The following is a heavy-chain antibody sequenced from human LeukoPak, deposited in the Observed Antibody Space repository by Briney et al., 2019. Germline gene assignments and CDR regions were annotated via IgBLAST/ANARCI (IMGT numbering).Heavy chain of an antibody. Sequence: SETLSLTCTVSGGSISSYYWSWIRQPPGKGLEWIGYIYYSGSTNYNPSLKSRVTISVDTSKNQFSLKLSSVTAADTAVYYCARETVTGTTGFDYWGQGTLVTVFS. D-gene: IGHD1-7*01. J-gene: IGHJ4*02. CDR3: ARETVTGTTGFDY. CDR1: GGSISSYY. CDR2: IYYSGST. V-gene: IGHV4-59*01.